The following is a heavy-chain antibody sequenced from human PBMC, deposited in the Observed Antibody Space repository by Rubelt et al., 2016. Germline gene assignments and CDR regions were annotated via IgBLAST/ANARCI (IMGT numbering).Heavy chain of an antibody. Sequence: GPGLVKPSQTLSLTCTVSGGSISSGGYYWSWIRQHPGKGLEWIGYIYYSGSTYYNPSLNSRVTISVDTSKNQFSLKLSSVTAADTAVYYCARRGYSYGYPFDYWGQGALVTVSS. D-gene: IGHD5-18*01. CDR2: IYYSGST. CDR1: GGSISSGGYY. J-gene: IGHJ4*02. CDR3: ARRGYSYGYPFDY. V-gene: IGHV4-31*03.